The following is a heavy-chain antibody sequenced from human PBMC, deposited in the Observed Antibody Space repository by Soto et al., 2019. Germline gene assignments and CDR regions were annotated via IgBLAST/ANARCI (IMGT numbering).Heavy chain of an antibody. CDR2: IIPIFGTA. D-gene: IGHD2-8*01. CDR1: GGTFSSYA. Sequence: QVQLVQSGAEVKKPGSSVKVSCKASGGTFSSYAISWVRQAPGQGLEWMGGIIPIFGTANYAQKFQGRVTITADESTSTAYMELSSLRSEDTAVYYCASGGDIVLMVYDPFDYWGQGPLVTVSS. J-gene: IGHJ4*02. CDR3: ASGGDIVLMVYDPFDY. V-gene: IGHV1-69*01.